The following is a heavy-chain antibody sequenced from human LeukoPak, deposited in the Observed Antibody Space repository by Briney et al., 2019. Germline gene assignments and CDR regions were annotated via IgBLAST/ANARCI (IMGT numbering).Heavy chain of an antibody. CDR2: VYYSGST. CDR1: GGSISGYY. J-gene: IGHJ5*02. D-gene: IGHD3-22*01. V-gene: IGHV4-59*01. Sequence: KPSETLSLTCTVSGGSISGYYWSWIRQPPGKGLEWIGNVYYSGSTDSNPSLKSRVTMSVDTSKNQFSMKLSSVTAADTAVYYCARGGTPITMIVVESNWSDPWGQGTRVTVSS. CDR3: ARGGTPITMIVVESNWSDP.